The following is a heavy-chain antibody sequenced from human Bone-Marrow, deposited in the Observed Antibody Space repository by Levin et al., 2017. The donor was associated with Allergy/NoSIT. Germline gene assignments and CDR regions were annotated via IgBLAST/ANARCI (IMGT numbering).Heavy chain of an antibody. CDR2: IKEDGSEK. V-gene: IGHV3-7*01. CDR3: VRARRTAYTPEFFDF. J-gene: IGHJ4*02. CDR1: GFSFRDYW. D-gene: IGHD3-16*01. Sequence: PGGSLRLSCSVSGFSFRDYWMGWVRQAPGKGLEWVAHIKEDGSEKLSADSVKGRLIISRDNGKSSLHLQMKSLRVEDMGVYYCVRARRTAYTPEFFDFWGQGTLVTVSS.